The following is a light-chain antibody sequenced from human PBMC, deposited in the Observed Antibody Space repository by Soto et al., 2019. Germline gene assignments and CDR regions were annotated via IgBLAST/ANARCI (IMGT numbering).Light chain of an antibody. J-gene: IGKJ4*01. CDR3: QQYYGIPLT. CDR1: RSLLHDSNKENF. CDR2: WAS. Sequence: IVMTQSPDSLAVSLGERATINCKSSRSLLHDSNKENFLAWYQKKPGQPPKLLFYWASTRESGVPERFSGSGSETDFTLTISSLRAEDVAVYYCQQYYGIPLTFGGGTKVDIK. V-gene: IGKV4-1*01.